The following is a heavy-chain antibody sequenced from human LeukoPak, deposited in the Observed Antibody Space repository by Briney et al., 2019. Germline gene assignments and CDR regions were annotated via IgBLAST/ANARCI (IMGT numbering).Heavy chain of an antibody. CDR2: ISSSSNTM. V-gene: IGHV3-48*03. Sequence: GGSLRLSCAASGFTFSMYEMNWVRQAPGKGLELGSYISSSSNTMYYAHSAKGRFTSSRDNAKNSLYLQMNSLRDEDTAVYYCARAFDYWGQGTLVAVSS. CDR1: GFTFSMYE. CDR3: ARAFDY. J-gene: IGHJ4*02.